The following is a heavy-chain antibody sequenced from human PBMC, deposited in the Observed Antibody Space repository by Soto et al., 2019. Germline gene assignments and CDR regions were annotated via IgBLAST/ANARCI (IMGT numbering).Heavy chain of an antibody. CDR1: GGAISSYS. Sequence: ETLSPTCTGSGGAISSYSWSWIRQPAGKGLEWIGRIYTSGSTNYNPSLKSRVTMSVDTSKNQFSLKLSSVTAADTAVYYCARDLLSGYHKLKGAFDIWGQVTIVT. CDR3: ARDLLSGYHKLKGAFDI. J-gene: IGHJ3*02. V-gene: IGHV4-4*07. D-gene: IGHD3-22*01. CDR2: IYTSGST.